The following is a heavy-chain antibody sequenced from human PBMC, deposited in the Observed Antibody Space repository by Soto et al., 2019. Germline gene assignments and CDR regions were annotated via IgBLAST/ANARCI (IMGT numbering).Heavy chain of an antibody. V-gene: IGHV3-15*07. J-gene: IGHJ4*01. Sequence: EVQLVESGGGLVEPGGSLRLSCAASGFTFTTAWRNWVRQAPGKGLEWVGRIKSKIDGGTTDFAAPVKGRFAISRDDSRNMVYLQMNSLKTEDTAVYYCTTDYHFTMKLVRFDYWGLGTLVTVSS. CDR3: TTDYHFTMKLVRFDY. D-gene: IGHD3-22*01. CDR1: GFTFTTAW. CDR2: IKSKIDGGTT.